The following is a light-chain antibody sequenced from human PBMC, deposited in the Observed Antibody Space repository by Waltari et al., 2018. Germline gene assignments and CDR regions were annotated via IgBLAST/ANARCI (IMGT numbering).Light chain of an antibody. Sequence: EIVLTQSPGTLSLSPGERATLSCRTSQSVGRTLAWYQQKPGQAPRLLIYGASIRATGIPARFSGSGSGTDFSLTISRLEPEDFAVYCCQHYVRLPVTFGQGTKVEIK. V-gene: IGKV3-20*01. CDR1: QSVGRT. CDR2: GAS. CDR3: QHYVRLPVT. J-gene: IGKJ1*01.